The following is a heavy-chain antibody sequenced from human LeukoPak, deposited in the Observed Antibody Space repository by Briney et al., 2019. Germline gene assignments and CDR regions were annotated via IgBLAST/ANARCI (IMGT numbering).Heavy chain of an antibody. CDR2: IIPIFGIA. V-gene: IGHV1-69*04. CDR1: GGTFSSYA. CDR3: ARSNIVVVPAARSSDAFDI. D-gene: IGHD2-2*01. Sequence: GSSVKVSCKASGGTFSSYAISWVRQAPGQGLEWMGRIIPIFGIANYAQKFQGRVTITADKSTSTAYMELSSLRSEDTAVYYCARSNIVVVPAARSSDAFDIWGHGTMVTVSS. J-gene: IGHJ3*02.